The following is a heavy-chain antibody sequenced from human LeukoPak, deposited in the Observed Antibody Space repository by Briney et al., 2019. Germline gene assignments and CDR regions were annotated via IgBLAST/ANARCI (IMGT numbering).Heavy chain of an antibody. V-gene: IGHV3-23*01. CDR1: GFTFSSYA. Sequence: GGSLRLSCAASGFTFSSYAMSWVRQAPGKGLEWVSAISGSGGSTCYADSVKGRFTISRDNSKNTLYLQMNSLRAEDTAVYYCAKATYNWNDHTFDYWGQGTLVTVSS. CDR2: ISGSGGST. CDR3: AKATYNWNDHTFDY. J-gene: IGHJ4*02. D-gene: IGHD1-1*01.